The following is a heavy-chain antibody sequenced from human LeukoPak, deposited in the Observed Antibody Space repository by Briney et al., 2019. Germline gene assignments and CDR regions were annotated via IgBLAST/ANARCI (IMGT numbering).Heavy chain of an antibody. CDR2: IHSGGST. Sequence: GGSLRLSCAGADFIVTRNYMSWVRQAPGKGLEWVSVIHSGGSTHYAESGKGRFTISRDDSKNTLYLQMNNLRAEDTAVYYCARDGGYSSGWPAYYYGMDVWGQGTTVTVSS. J-gene: IGHJ6*02. D-gene: IGHD6-19*01. CDR1: DFIVTRNY. V-gene: IGHV3-66*01. CDR3: ARDGGYSSGWPAYYYGMDV.